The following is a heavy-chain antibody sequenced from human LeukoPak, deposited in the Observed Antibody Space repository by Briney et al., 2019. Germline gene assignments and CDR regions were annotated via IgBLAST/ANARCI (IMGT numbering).Heavy chain of an antibody. V-gene: IGHV1-46*01. CDR1: GYTFTSYY. J-gene: IGHJ4*02. CDR2: INPTGGST. D-gene: IGHD6-13*01. Sequence: ASVKVSCKASGYTFTSYYMHWVRQAPGQGLEWMGLINPTGGSTGYAQKFQGRVTMTTDTSTSTAYMELRSLRSDDTAVYYCAVKSSSWEIDYWGQGTLVTVSS. CDR3: AVKSSSWEIDY.